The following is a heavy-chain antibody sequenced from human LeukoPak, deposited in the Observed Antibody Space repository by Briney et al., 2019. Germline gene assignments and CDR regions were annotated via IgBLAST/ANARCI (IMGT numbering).Heavy chain of an antibody. CDR2: IYYSGST. D-gene: IGHD2-15*01. Sequence: SQTLSLTCTVSGGSISSGGYYWSWIRQHPGKGLEWIGYIYYSGSTYYNPSLKSRVTISVDTSKNQFSLKLSSVTAADTAVYYCARVALGYCSGGSCYPGEFDYWGQGTLVTVSS. CDR3: ARVALGYCSGGSCYPGEFDY. CDR1: GGSISSGGYY. V-gene: IGHV4-31*03. J-gene: IGHJ4*02.